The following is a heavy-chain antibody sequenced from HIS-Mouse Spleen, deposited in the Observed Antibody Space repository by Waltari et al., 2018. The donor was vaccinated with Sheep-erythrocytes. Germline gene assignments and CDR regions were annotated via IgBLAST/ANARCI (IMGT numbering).Heavy chain of an antibody. Sequence: QLQLQETGPGLVKPPETRSLTGTVPGCPFSPSSHYWGWFRQPPGKGLEWIGSIYYSGSTYYTPSLKSRVTISVDTSKNQFSLKLSSVTAADTAVYYCARDYVPGIRGYFDYWGQGTLVTVSS. CDR2: IYYSGST. CDR3: ARDYVPGIRGYFDY. V-gene: IGHV4-39*07. D-gene: IGHD3-10*01. J-gene: IGHJ4*02. CDR1: GCPFSPSSHY.